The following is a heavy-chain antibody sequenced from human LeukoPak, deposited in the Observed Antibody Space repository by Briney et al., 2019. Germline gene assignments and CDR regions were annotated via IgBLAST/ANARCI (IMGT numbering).Heavy chain of an antibody. V-gene: IGHV1-2*02. D-gene: IGHD6-13*01. CDR3: ASLQGYSSSPDAFDI. Sequence: ASVKVSCKASGYTFTGYYMHWVRQAPGQGLEWMGWINPNSGGTNYAQKFQGRVTMTRDTSISTAYMELSRLRSDDTAVYYCASLQGYSSSPDAFDIWGQGTMVTVSS. CDR2: INPNSGGT. CDR1: GYTFTGYY. J-gene: IGHJ3*02.